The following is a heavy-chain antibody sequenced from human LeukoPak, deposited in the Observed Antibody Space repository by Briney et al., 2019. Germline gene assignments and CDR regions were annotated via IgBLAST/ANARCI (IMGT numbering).Heavy chain of an antibody. V-gene: IGHV1-24*01. D-gene: IGHD5-18*01. CDR1: GYTLTELS. CDR3: ATGGYSYGPLYYYYGMDV. Sequence: ASVKVSCKVSGYTLTELSMHWVRQAPGKGLEWMGGFDSEDGETIYAQKFQGRVTMTEDTSTDTAYMELSSLRSEDTAVYYCATGGYSYGPLYYYYGMDVWGQGTTVTVSS. CDR2: FDSEDGET. J-gene: IGHJ6*02.